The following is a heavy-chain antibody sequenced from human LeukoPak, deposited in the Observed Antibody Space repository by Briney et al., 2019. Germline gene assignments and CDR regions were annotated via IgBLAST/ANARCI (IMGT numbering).Heavy chain of an antibody. V-gene: IGHV3-23*01. D-gene: IGHD3-9*01. J-gene: IGHJ4*02. Sequence: GSLRLSCAASGFTFSSYAMSWVRQAPGKGLEWVSAISGSGGSTYYADSVKGRFTISRDNSKNTLYLQMNSLRAEDTAVYYCAKDHLDYDILTGLFDYWGQGTLVTVSS. CDR3: AKDHLDYDILTGLFDY. CDR2: ISGSGGST. CDR1: GFTFSSYA.